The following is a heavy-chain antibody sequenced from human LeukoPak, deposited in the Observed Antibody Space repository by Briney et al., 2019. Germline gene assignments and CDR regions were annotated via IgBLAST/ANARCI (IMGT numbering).Heavy chain of an antibody. CDR2: IIPIVGLA. V-gene: IGHV1-69*04. Sequence: SVKVSCKASGGTFSSYTISWVRQAPGQGLEWMGRIIPIVGLANYAQKFQGRVTITADKSTSTAYMELSRLRSEDTAVYYCARDARYCSSTSCQTDAFDIWGQGTMVTVSS. CDR1: GGTFSSYT. D-gene: IGHD2-2*01. CDR3: ARDARYCSSTSCQTDAFDI. J-gene: IGHJ3*02.